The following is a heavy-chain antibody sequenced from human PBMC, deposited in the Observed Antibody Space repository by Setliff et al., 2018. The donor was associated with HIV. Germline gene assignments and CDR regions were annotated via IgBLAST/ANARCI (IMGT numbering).Heavy chain of an antibody. Sequence: ASVKVSCKASGYTFTNFGITWVRQAPGQGLEWMGWISPYNGNTNYAPELHGRVTMTTATSTSTASLELRSLRSDDTAVYYCARDRIPSKWLLESDYWGQGTLVTVSS. J-gene: IGHJ4*02. CDR2: ISPYNGNT. D-gene: IGHD3-22*01. CDR3: ARDRIPSKWLLESDY. CDR1: GYTFTNFG. V-gene: IGHV1-18*01.